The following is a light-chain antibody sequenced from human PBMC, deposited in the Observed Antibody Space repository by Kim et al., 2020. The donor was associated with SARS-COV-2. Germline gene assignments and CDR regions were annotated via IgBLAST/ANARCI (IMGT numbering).Light chain of an antibody. CDR3: HQYNSSPTVT. Sequence: EIVLTQSPGTLSLFPGERATLSCRASQSISNGYLAWYQHKPGQSPRLLMHSASRRASGTPDRFSGSGSGTDFILTISRLEPEDFAVYYCHQYNSSPTVTFGQGTRLEIK. J-gene: IGKJ5*01. CDR2: SAS. CDR1: QSISNGY. V-gene: IGKV3-20*01.